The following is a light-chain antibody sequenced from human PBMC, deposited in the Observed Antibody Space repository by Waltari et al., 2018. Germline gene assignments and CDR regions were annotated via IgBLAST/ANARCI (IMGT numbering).Light chain of an antibody. CDR3: HVWDSNSDHYV. J-gene: IGLJ1*01. CDR2: YDT. Sequence: SYVLTQTLSVSVAPGGTATITCEANNLGTKSVHGYQQRSGQAPVVVIYYDTERPSGIPERFSGSNSGSTATLTISRVEAGDEADYYCHVWDSNSDHYVFGTGTKVTVL. CDR1: NLGTKS. V-gene: IGLV3-21*04.